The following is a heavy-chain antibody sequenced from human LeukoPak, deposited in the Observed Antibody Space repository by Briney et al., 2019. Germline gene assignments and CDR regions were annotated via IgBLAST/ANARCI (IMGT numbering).Heavy chain of an antibody. Sequence: GGSLRLSCAASGFAFSSYCMNWVRQAPGKGLEWVAFIRYDGSNKYYADSVKGRFTISRDNSKNTLYLQMNSLRAEDTAVYYCARSGPRPKAIDYWGQGTLVTVSS. V-gene: IGHV3-30*02. J-gene: IGHJ4*02. CDR3: ARSGPRPKAIDY. D-gene: IGHD1-26*01. CDR2: IRYDGSNK. CDR1: GFAFSSYC.